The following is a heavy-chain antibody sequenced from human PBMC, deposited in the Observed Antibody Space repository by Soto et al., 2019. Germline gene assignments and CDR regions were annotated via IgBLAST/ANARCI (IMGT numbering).Heavy chain of an antibody. Sequence: EVQLLESGGGRVQPGGSLRLSCAGSGFTFSTSAMTWVRQAPGKGLEWVSVITGSGGYTNYADSVKGRFTISRDNSKSTVYLQMNSLRADDTAVYFCATETVPGTCDYWAQGTLVTFSS. J-gene: IGHJ4*02. V-gene: IGHV3-23*01. CDR1: GFTFSTSA. D-gene: IGHD1-7*01. CDR2: ITGSGGYT. CDR3: ATETVPGTCDY.